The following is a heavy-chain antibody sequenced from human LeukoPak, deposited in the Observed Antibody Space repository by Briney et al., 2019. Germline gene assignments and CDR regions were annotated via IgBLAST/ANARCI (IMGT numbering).Heavy chain of an antibody. CDR3: ARERSERGGMDV. Sequence: SVKVSCKASGGTFSSYAISWVRQAPGQGLEWMGRIIPILGIANYAQKFQGRVTITADKSTSTAYMELSSLRSEDTAVYYCARERSERGGMDVWGQGTTVTVSS. D-gene: IGHD3-10*01. V-gene: IGHV1-69*04. CDR1: GGTFSSYA. J-gene: IGHJ6*02. CDR2: IIPILGIA.